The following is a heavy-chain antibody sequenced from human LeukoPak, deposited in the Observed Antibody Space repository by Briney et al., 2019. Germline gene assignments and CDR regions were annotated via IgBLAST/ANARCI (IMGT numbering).Heavy chain of an antibody. Sequence: PGRSLRLSCAASGFTFDDFAMHWVRQVPGKGLEWVSGISWSSGRIGYADSVKGRFTISRDNAKNSLYLQMNSLRAEDTAVYYCAELGITMIGGVWGKGTTVTISS. CDR1: GFTFDDFA. CDR2: ISWSSGRI. D-gene: IGHD3-10*02. CDR3: AELGITMIGGV. V-gene: IGHV3-9*01. J-gene: IGHJ6*04.